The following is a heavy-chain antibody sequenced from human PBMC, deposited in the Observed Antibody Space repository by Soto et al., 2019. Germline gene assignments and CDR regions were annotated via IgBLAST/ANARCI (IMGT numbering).Heavy chain of an antibody. CDR2: IFHTGGK. CDR1: GDSINNTYW. D-gene: IGHD1-26*01. CDR3: ARDPSGHPPLYRFDP. J-gene: IGHJ5*02. V-gene: IGHV4-4*02. Sequence: SETLSLTCFVSGDSINNTYWWSWVRQAPGKGLEWILEIFHTGGKSYMPSLRGRITISLDTSKNQFSLKLSSVTAADTAVYYCARDPSGHPPLYRFDPWGQGTLVTVSS.